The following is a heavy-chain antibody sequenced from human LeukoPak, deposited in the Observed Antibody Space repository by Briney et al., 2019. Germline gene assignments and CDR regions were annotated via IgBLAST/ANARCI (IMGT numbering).Heavy chain of an antibody. Sequence: ASVKVSCKASGYTFTSYDINWVRQATGQGLEWMGWMNPNSGNTGYAQKFQGRVTMTRNTSISTAYMELSSLRSEDTAVYYCARVPPEEYYYYYMDVWGKGTTVTVSS. V-gene: IGHV1-8*01. CDR1: GYTFTSYD. J-gene: IGHJ6*03. CDR2: MNPNSGNT. CDR3: ARVPPEEYYYYYMDV.